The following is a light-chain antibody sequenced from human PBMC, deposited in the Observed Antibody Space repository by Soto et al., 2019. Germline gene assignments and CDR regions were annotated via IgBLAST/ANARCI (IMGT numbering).Light chain of an antibody. CDR1: SSNIGSYS. CDR2: RND. CDR3: ASWDDSLSGPI. J-gene: IGLJ2*01. V-gene: IGLV1-47*01. Sequence: QSVLTQPPSASGTPGQRVTISCSGGSSNIGSYSVYWYQQLPGTAPKLLIYRNDQRPSGVPDRFSGSKSGTSASLAISGLRSEDEADYYCASWDDSLSGPIFGGGTKVTVL.